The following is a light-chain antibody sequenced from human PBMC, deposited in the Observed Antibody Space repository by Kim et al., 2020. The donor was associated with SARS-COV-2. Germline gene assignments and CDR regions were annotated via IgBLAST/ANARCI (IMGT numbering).Light chain of an antibody. CDR3: QQRSSWPWT. Sequence: EIVLTQSPATLSLSPGERATLSCRASQSVSSYLAWYQQKPGQAPRLLIYDASNRATGIPARFSGSGSGTDFTLTISSLEPEDCAVYYCQQRSSWPWTFGQGTKVEIK. CDR2: DAS. J-gene: IGKJ1*01. CDR1: QSVSSY. V-gene: IGKV3-11*01.